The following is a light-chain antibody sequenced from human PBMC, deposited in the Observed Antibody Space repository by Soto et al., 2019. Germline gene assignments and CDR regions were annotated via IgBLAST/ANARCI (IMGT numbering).Light chain of an antibody. V-gene: IGKV1-5*01. J-gene: IGKJ1*01. Sequence: DIQMTQSPSTLSASVGDRVTITCRASQSISSWLAWYQQKPGKAPKLLIYDASSLESGVPSRFSGSGSGTEFTLTISSLRPDDFATYYCQQYMSYSTFGQGTKVDI. CDR2: DAS. CDR1: QSISSW. CDR3: QQYMSYST.